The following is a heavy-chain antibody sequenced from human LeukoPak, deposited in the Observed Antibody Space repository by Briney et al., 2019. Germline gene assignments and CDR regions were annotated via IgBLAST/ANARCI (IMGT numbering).Heavy chain of an antibody. CDR2: IIPILGIA. J-gene: IGHJ4*02. Sequence: SVKVSCKASGGTFSSYAISWVRQAPGQGLEWMGRIIPILGIANYAQKFQGRVTITADKSTSTAYMELSSLRSEDTAAYYCAREELRYFDWILPDYWGQGTLVTVSS. D-gene: IGHD3-9*01. CDR3: AREELRYFDWILPDY. CDR1: GGTFSSYA. V-gene: IGHV1-69*04.